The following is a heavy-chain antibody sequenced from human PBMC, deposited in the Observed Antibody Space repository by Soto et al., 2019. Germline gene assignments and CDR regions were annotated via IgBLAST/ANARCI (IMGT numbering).Heavy chain of an antibody. J-gene: IGHJ4*02. CDR2: IKQDGSEK. CDR3: ARVAPYYYGSGSYYFDY. D-gene: IGHD3-10*01. CDR1: GFTFSSYQ. Sequence: EVQLVESGGGLVQPGGSLRLSCAASGFTFSSYQMNWVRQAPGKGLEWVANIKQDGSEKYYVDSVKGRFTNSRDNAKNSRNLQMNSLGAEDTSVYYCARVAPYYYGSGSYYFDYWGQGTLVTVSS. V-gene: IGHV3-7*01.